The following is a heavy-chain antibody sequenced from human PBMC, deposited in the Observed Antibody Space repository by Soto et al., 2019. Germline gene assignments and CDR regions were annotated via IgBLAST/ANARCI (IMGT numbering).Heavy chain of an antibody. CDR3: ARQAYHYDTYSFGY. D-gene: IGHD3-22*01. Sequence: EVQLVQSGAEVKKPGESLKISCKASGYTFTSYWIGWVRQMPGKGLEWMGIIYPSNSETRFSPPFQGQVTLSADKSIFTAYLQWSSLKASDTAIYYCARQAYHYDTYSFGYWGQGTLVTVSP. CDR2: IYPSNSET. J-gene: IGHJ4*02. V-gene: IGHV5-51*01. CDR1: GYTFTSYW.